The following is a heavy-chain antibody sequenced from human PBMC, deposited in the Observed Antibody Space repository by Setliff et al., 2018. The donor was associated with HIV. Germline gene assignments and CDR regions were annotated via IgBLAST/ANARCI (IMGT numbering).Heavy chain of an antibody. V-gene: IGHV3-21*01. J-gene: IGHJ6*03. D-gene: IGHD3-9*01. Sequence: GGSLRLSCAASAFTFRRYSMNWVRQAPGKGLEWVSSISSRSTYIYYAESVKGRFTISRDNAKNSLYLQMNSLRAEDTALYYCARGDQTGYYTTYYYYMDLWGKGTTVTVSS. CDR2: ISSRSTYI. CDR1: AFTFRRYS. CDR3: ARGDQTGYYTTYYYYMDL.